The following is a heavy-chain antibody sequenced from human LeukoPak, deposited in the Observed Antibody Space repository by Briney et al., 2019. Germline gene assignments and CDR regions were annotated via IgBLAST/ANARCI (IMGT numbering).Heavy chain of an antibody. J-gene: IGHJ4*02. Sequence: PGGSLRLSCAASGFTFSSYAMSWVRQAPGKGLEWVSAISGSGGSTYYADSVKGRFTISRDNSKNTLYLQMNSLRAEDTAVYYCAKRASITMIVVIPHFDYWGQGTLVTVSS. CDR3: AKRASITMIVVIPHFDY. CDR1: GFTFSSYA. V-gene: IGHV3-23*01. D-gene: IGHD3-22*01. CDR2: ISGSGGST.